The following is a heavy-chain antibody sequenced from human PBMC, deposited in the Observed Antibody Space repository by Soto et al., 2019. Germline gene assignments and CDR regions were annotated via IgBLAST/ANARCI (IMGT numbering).Heavy chain of an antibody. D-gene: IGHD3-22*01. Sequence: GGSLRLSCAASGFTFTRYSMNWVRQAPGKGLEWVSSITISSSSTHYADSVKGRFTISRDNAKNSLHLQMNSLRAEDTAVYYCARDYYYESRGYTPLHYCGQGTLLTVSS. CDR1: GFTFTRYS. CDR3: ARDYYYESRGYTPLHY. J-gene: IGHJ4*02. CDR2: ITISSSST. V-gene: IGHV3-21*01.